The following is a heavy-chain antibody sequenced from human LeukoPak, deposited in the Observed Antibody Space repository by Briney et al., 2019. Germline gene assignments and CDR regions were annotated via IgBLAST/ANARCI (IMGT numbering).Heavy chain of an antibody. CDR1: GFTLINFG. Sequence: PGGSLRLSCAASGFTLINFGIHWVRQAPGKGLEWVAFIRYDASDKYYVDSVKGRFAISIDNSKNTLYLQMNSLRVEDTAVYYCARDHIASSGRRYFDYWGQGTLVTVSS. J-gene: IGHJ4*02. V-gene: IGHV3-30*02. CDR3: ARDHIASSGRRYFDY. D-gene: IGHD2-15*01. CDR2: IRYDASDK.